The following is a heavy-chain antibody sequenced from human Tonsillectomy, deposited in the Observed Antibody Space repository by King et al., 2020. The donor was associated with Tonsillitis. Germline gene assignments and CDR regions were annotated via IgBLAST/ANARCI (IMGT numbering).Heavy chain of an antibody. D-gene: IGHD2-21*01. Sequence: TLKESGPTLVKPTQTLTLTCTFSGFSLSTSGVGVGWIRQPPGKALEWLALIYWNDDKRYSPSLKSRLTITKDTSKNQVVLTMTNMDPVDTATYYCAHTLKHIVVIDYWGQGTLVTVSS. J-gene: IGHJ4*02. CDR3: AHTLKHIVVIDY. CDR1: GFSLSTSGVG. V-gene: IGHV2-5*01. CDR2: IYWNDDK.